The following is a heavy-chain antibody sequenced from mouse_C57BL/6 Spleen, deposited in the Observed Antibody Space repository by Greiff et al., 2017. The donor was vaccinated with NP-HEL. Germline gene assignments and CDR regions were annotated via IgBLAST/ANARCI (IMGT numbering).Heavy chain of an antibody. CDR3: ARSGIYYDYDDLGMDY. V-gene: IGHV3-8*01. CDR1: RYSITSDY. CDR2: ISYSGST. Sequence: EVMLVELGPGLAKPSQTLSLTCSVTRYSITSDYWNWIRKFPGNKLEYMGYISYSGSTYYNPSLKSRISITRDTSKNQYYLQLNSVTTEDTATYYCARSGIYYDYDDLGMDYWGQGTSVTVSS. D-gene: IGHD2-4*01. J-gene: IGHJ4*01.